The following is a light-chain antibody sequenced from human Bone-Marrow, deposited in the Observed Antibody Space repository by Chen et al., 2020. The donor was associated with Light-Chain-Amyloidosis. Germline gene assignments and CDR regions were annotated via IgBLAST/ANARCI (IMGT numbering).Light chain of an antibody. CDR2: EVS. J-gene: IGKJ1*01. CDR3: RQGTEWWT. Sequence: DVVMTQSPLSLPVTLGQPASISCRSSQSLVHGDGNTYLNWCQQRPGQSPRRLIHEVSKRDSGVPDRFSGSGSGTDFTLKIRKVEAEDVGVYYCRQGTEWWTFGQGTKVEIK. CDR1: QSLVHGDGNTY. V-gene: IGKV2-30*02.